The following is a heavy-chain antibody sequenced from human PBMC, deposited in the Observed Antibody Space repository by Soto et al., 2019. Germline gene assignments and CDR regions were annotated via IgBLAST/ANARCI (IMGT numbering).Heavy chain of an antibody. CDR3: ARDMER. D-gene: IGHD1-1*01. CDR2: IYYSGST. Sequence: QVQLQESGPGLVKPSETLSLTCTVSGGSISSYYWSWIRQPPGKGLEWIGYIYYSGSTNYNPSLKSRVTISVDTSKNQFSLKLSSVTAADTAVYYCARDMERWGQGTLVTVSS. J-gene: IGHJ4*02. V-gene: IGHV4-59*01. CDR1: GGSISSYY.